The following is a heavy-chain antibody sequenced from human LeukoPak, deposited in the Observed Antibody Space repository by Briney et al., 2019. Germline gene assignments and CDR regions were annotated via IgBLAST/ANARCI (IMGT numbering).Heavy chain of an antibody. Sequence: PSQTLSLTCIVSGASITSGTYYWTWIRQPAGKGLEWIGRIYAGGSTDYNPSLKSRLTMSIDTSKNQFSLKLSSVTAADTAVYYCARALITFGGVIVIGAIDYWGQGTLVTVSS. CDR2: IYAGGST. D-gene: IGHD3-16*02. J-gene: IGHJ4*02. CDR3: ARALITFGGVIVIGAIDY. CDR1: GASITSGTYY. V-gene: IGHV4-61*02.